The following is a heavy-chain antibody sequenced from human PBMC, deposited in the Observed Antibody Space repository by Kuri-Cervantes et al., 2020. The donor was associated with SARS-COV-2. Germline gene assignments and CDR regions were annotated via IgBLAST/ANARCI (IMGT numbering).Heavy chain of an antibody. CDR3: ARDNYDFWSGASLPGY. CDR1: GYSISSGYY. V-gene: IGHV4-38-2*02. J-gene: IGHJ4*02. D-gene: IGHD3-3*01. CDR2: IYHSGGT. Sequence: SETLSLTCTVSGYSISSGYYWGWIRQPPGKGLEWIGSIYHSGGTYYNPSLKSRVTISVDTSKNQFSLKLSSVTAADTAVYYCARDNYDFWSGASLPGYWGQGTLVTVSS.